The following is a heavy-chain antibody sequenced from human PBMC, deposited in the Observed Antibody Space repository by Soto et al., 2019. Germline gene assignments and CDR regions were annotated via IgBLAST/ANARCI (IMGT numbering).Heavy chain of an antibody. CDR1: GFTFSNAW. CDR3: TTDTSYFSGSYNDYYYYGMDV. D-gene: IGHD1-26*01. J-gene: IGHJ6*02. CDR2: IKSKTDGGTT. Sequence: GGSLRLSCAASGFTFSNAWMNWVRQAPGKGLEWVGRIKSKTDGGTTDYAAPVKGRFTISRDDSKNTLYLQMNSLKTEDTAVYYCTTDTSYFSGSYNDYYYYGMDVWGQGTTVTVSS. V-gene: IGHV3-15*07.